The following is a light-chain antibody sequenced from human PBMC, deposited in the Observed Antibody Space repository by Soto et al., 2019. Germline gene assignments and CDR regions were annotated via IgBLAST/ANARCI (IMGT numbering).Light chain of an antibody. CDR2: AAS. CDR1: QNINAY. Sequence: DIQMTQSPSSLLASLGDRVTITCRAIQNINAYLNWYQQKPGEAPKLLIFAASTLQSGVPSRFSGSGFRTDFTLTITSLQREDFATYYCQQSYGTPRTFGQGTKVEFK. V-gene: IGKV1-39*01. CDR3: QQSYGTPRT. J-gene: IGKJ1*01.